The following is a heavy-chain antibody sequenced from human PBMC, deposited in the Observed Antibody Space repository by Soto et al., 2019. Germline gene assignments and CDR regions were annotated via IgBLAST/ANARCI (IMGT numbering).Heavy chain of an antibody. D-gene: IGHD6-13*01. CDR1: GYTFTSYA. CDR3: ARGIAPYYFDY. Sequence: QVQLVQSGAEEKKPGASVKVSCKASGYTFTSYAMHWVRQATGQRLEWMGWINAGNGNTKYSQKFQGRVTITRDTSASTAYMDLSSLRSEDTAVYYCARGIAPYYFDYWGQGTLVTVSS. J-gene: IGHJ4*02. CDR2: INAGNGNT. V-gene: IGHV1-3*05.